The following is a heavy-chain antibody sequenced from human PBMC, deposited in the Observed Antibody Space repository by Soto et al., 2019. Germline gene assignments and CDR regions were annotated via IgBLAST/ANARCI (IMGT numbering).Heavy chain of an antibody. V-gene: IGHV4-31*03. CDR3: ARGPRVGATPY. CDR1: GGSISSGGYY. J-gene: IGHJ4*01. Sequence: SETLSLTCTVSGGSISSGGYYWSWIRQHPGKGLEWIGYIYYSGSTYYNPSLKSRVTISVDTSKNQFSLKLSSVTAADTAVYYCARGPRVGATPYWGQETWSPSPQ. CDR2: IYYSGST. D-gene: IGHD1-26*01.